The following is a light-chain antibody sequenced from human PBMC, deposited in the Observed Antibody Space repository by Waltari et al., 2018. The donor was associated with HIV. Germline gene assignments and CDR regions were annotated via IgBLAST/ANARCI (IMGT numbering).Light chain of an antibody. CDR3: QVWDSSSDHYV. J-gene: IGLJ1*01. Sequence: SYVLTQPPSVSVAPGQTARITCGGNNIGTKSVHWYQHKPGKAPVLVIYDDGDRPSGIPERFSGSHSGNTATLTISRVEAGDEADYYCQVWDSSSDHYVFGSGSKVTV. CDR2: DDG. CDR1: NIGTKS. V-gene: IGLV3-21*02.